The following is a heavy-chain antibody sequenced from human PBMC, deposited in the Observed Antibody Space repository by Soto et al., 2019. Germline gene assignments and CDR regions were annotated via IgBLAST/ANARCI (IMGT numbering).Heavy chain of an antibody. V-gene: IGHV1-24*01. CDR3: ATDLCSGGSCFFAFDI. J-gene: IGHJ3*02. CDR2: FDPEDGET. CDR1: GYTLTELS. D-gene: IGHD2-15*01. Sequence: GASVKVSCKVSGYTLTELSMHWVRQAPGKGLEWMGGFDPEDGETIYAQKFQGRVTMTEDTSTDTAYMELSRLRSEDTAVYYCATDLCSGGSCFFAFDIWGQGTMVTVSS.